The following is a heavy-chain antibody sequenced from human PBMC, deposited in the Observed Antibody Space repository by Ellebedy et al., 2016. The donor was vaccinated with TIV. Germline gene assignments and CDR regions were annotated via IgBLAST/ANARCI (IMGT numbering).Heavy chain of an antibody. D-gene: IGHD1-26*01. Sequence: GSLRLXXTVSGGSISSYYWSWIRQPPGKGLEWIGYIYYSGSTNYNPSLKSRVTISVDTSKNQFSLKLSSVTAADTAVYYCARFMRELPTAYYVKSTGMDVWGQGTTVTVSS. J-gene: IGHJ6*02. CDR3: ARFMRELPTAYYVKSTGMDV. CDR2: IYYSGST. CDR1: GGSISSYY. V-gene: IGHV4-59*01.